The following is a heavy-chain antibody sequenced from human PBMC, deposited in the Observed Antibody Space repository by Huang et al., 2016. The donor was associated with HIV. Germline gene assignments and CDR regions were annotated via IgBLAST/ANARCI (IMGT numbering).Heavy chain of an antibody. Sequence: MESGGGVVQPGKSMRLSCKASGFAFSDYSMYWFRQAPGKVPWWVGVISFARWHVDYKDSVRGRFTVSRDNNKNLVFLDLANVKVDDTAMYYCAKGIIKKGLTFVDGYAPHTLYLYSSMDVWGKGTPVIVSS. V-gene: IGHV3-9*01. J-gene: IGHJ6*04. CDR1: GFAFSDYS. CDR2: ISFARWHV. CDR3: AKGIIKKGLTFVDGYAPHTLYLYSSMDV. D-gene: IGHD3-16*01.